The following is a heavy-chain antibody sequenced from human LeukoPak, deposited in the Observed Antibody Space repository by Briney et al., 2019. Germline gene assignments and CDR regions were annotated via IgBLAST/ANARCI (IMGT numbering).Heavy chain of an antibody. CDR3: AKGGYCSSTSCFGGFDP. CDR2: ISGSGGSS. CDR1: GFTFNNYA. Sequence: PGGSLRLSCAASGFTFNNYAMSWVRQAPGKGLEWVSTISGSGGSSYYADSVKGRFTISGANSKNNLYLQINSPRAEDTAIYYCAKGGYCSSTSCFGGFDPWGQGTLVTVSS. V-gene: IGHV3-23*01. D-gene: IGHD2-2*01. J-gene: IGHJ5*02.